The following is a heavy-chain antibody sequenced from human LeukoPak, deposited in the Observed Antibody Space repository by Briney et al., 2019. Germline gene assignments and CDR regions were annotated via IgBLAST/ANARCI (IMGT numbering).Heavy chain of an antibody. V-gene: IGHV1-2*02. CDR1: GYTFTGYY. CDR2: INPNSGGT. J-gene: IGHJ4*02. Sequence: GASVTVSCKASGYTFTGYYMHWVRQAPGQGLEWMGWINPNSGGTNYAQKFQGRVTMTRDTSISTAYMELSRLRSDDTAVYYCARDADSSGYPHYWGQGTLVTVSS. CDR3: ARDADSSGYPHY. D-gene: IGHD3-22*01.